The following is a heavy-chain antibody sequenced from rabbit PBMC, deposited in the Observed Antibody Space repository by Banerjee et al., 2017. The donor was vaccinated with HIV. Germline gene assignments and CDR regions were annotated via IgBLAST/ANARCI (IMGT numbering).Heavy chain of an antibody. J-gene: IGHJ4*01. Sequence: QSLEESGGDLVKPGASLTLTCTASGFSLSSSYNMCWVRQAPGKGLEWIGCINTGSGSTWYASWAKGRFTISKTSSTTVTLQMTSLTAADTASYFCARDRADVAAGYGYVFNLWGQCTLVTVS. V-gene: IGHV1S40*01. D-gene: IGHD6-1*01. CDR1: GFSLSSSYN. CDR3: ARDRADVAAGYGYVFNL. CDR2: INTGSGST.